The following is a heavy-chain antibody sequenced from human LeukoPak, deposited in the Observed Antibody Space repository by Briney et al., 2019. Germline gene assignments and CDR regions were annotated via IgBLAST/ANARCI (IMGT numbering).Heavy chain of an antibody. D-gene: IGHD2-2*01. V-gene: IGHV4-59*08. CDR1: GGSISSYY. CDR3: ARAGRIVVVPAARSSDYYMDV. J-gene: IGHJ6*03. Sequence: PSETLSLTCTVSGGSISSYYWSWIRQPPGKGLEWIWYIYYSGSTNYNAALKSRVTILVDTSKTPFSLKLSSVTAADTAVYYCARAGRIVVVPAARSSDYYMDVWGKGTTVTVSS. CDR2: IYYSGST.